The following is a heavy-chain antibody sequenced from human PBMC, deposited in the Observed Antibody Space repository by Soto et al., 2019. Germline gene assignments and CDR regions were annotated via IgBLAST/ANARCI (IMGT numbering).Heavy chain of an antibody. D-gene: IGHD6-19*01. CDR1: GFTFSSYG. CDR3: AKDQYSSGWYVNYFDY. V-gene: IGHV3-30*18. Sequence: GGSLRLSCAASGFTFSSYGMHWVRQAPGKGLEWVAVISYDGSNKYYADSVKGRFTISRDNSKNTLYLQMNSLRAEDTAVYYCAKDQYSSGWYVNYFDYWGQGTLVTVSS. J-gene: IGHJ4*02. CDR2: ISYDGSNK.